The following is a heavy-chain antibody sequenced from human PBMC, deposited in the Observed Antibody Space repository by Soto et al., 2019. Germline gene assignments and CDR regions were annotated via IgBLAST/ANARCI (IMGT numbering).Heavy chain of an antibody. J-gene: IGHJ4*02. V-gene: IGHV1-46*03. CDR3: ARGLRLEPWALAVAGFQVLLNY. D-gene: IGHD6-19*01. CDR2: INPSGGST. CDR1: GYTFTSYY. Sequence: GASVKVSCKASGYTFTSYYMHWVRQAPGQGLEWMGIINPSGGSTSYAQKFQGRVTMTRDTSTSTVYVELSSLRSEDTAVYYCARGLRLEPWALAVAGFQVLLNYWRQGALVTVSS.